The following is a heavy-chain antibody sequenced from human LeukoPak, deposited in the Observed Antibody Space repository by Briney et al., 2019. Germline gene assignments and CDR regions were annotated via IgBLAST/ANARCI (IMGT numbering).Heavy chain of an antibody. V-gene: IGHV1-69*01. CDR2: IIPIFGTA. Sequence: SVKVSCKASGGTFSSYAISRVRQAPGQGLEWMGGIIPIFGTANYAQKFQGRVTITADESTSTAYMELSSLRSEDTAVYYCARDRGDSSSWYYFDYWGQGTLVTVSS. CDR1: GGTFSSYA. J-gene: IGHJ4*02. CDR3: ARDRGDSSSWYYFDY. D-gene: IGHD6-13*01.